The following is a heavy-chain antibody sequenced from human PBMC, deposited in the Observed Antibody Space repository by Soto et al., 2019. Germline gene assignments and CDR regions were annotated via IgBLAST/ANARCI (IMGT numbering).Heavy chain of an antibody. CDR3: TTAPMVRGVIGYYYYYYMDV. D-gene: IGHD3-10*01. J-gene: IGHJ6*03. CDR2: IKSKTDGGTT. V-gene: IGHV3-15*01. Sequence: PGGSLRLSCAASGFTFSNAWMSWVRQAPGKGLEWVGRIKSKTDGGTTDYAAPVKGRFTISRDDSKNTLYLQMNSLKTEDTAVYYCTTAPMVRGVIGYYYYYYMDVWGKGTTVTVSS. CDR1: GFTFSNAW.